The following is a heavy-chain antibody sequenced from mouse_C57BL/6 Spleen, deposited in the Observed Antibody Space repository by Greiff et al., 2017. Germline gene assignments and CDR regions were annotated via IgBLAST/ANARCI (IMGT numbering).Heavy chain of an antibody. V-gene: IGHV1-53*01. D-gene: IGHD2-4*01. Sequence: QVQLQQPGTELVKPGASVKLSCKASGYTFTSYWMPWVKQRPGQGLEWIGNINPSNGGTNYHEKFKSKATLTVDKSSSTAYMQLSSLTSEDSAVXYCARETGYDYDEKFDWFAYWGQGTLVTVSA. J-gene: IGHJ3*01. CDR3: ARETGYDYDEKFDWFAY. CDR2: INPSNGGT. CDR1: GYTFTSYW.